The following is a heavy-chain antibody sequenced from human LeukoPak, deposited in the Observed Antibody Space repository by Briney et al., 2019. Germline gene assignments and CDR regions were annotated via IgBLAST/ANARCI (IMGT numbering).Heavy chain of an antibody. Sequence: PSQTLSLTCTVSGGSISSGGYYWSWVRQHPGKGLEWVGYIYYSGSTYYNTSLKSRVTISVDTSKNQFSLTLSSVTAADTAVYYCARVITYYYDSSGWLLAFDIWGQGAMVTVSS. CDR3: ARVITYYYDSSGWLLAFDI. J-gene: IGHJ3*02. D-gene: IGHD3-22*01. V-gene: IGHV4-31*03. CDR2: IYYSGST. CDR1: GGSISSGGYY.